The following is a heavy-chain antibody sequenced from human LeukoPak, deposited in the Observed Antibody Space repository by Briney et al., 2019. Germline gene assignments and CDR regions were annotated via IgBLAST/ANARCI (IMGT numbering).Heavy chain of an antibody. J-gene: IGHJ6*02. CDR2: IIPIFGTA. CDR3: ARAPLYYDSSEYYYYGMDV. D-gene: IGHD3-22*01. CDR1: GGTFSSYA. Sequence: SVKVSCKASGGTFSSYAISWVRQAPGQGLEWMGGIIPIFGTANYAQKFQGRVTITADESTSTAYMELSSLRSGDTAVYYCARAPLYYDSSEYYYYGMDVWGQGTTVTVSS. V-gene: IGHV1-69*13.